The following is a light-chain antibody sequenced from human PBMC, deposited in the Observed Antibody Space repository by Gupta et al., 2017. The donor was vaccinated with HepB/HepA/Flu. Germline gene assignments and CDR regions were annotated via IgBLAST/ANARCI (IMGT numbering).Light chain of an antibody. Sequence: QSVLTQPPSVSAAPGQRVTISCSGSSSNIGSGFVSWYQKLPGTAPTLLIYENKERPSGIADRFSGSTSGTSATLGITGLQTGDEADYYCGTWDSNRRAVIFGGGTHLTVL. CDR2: ENK. CDR1: SSNIGSGF. J-gene: IGLJ2*01. V-gene: IGLV1-51*01. CDR3: GTWDSNRRAVI.